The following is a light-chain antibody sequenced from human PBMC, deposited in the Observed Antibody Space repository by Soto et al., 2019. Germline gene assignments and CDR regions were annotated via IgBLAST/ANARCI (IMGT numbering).Light chain of an antibody. Sequence: QSVLTQPASVSGSPGQSITISCTGTSSDVGSYNLVSWYQQHPGKAPKLMIYEVSKRPSGVSNRFSGTKSDNTASLTLSGLQAENEADYYCCSYAGSSSLYVFGSKTKLTLL. CDR3: CSYAGSSSLYV. CDR2: EVS. V-gene: IGLV2-23*02. J-gene: IGLJ1*01. CDR1: SSDVGSYNL.